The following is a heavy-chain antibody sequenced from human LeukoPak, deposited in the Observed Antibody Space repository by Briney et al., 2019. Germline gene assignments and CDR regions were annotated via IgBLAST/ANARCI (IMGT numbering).Heavy chain of an antibody. D-gene: IGHD1-1*01. CDR1: RFTFSSYA. J-gene: IGHJ4*02. CDR2: ISDSGGNT. Sequence: GGSLRLSCAASRFTFSSYAMSWVRQAPGKGLDWVSAISDSGGNTYYADSVKGRFTISRDNSKNTLYLQMNSLRAEDTAVYYCAKDLEEGVHQGFISRYGYWGQGTLVTVSS. V-gene: IGHV3-23*01. CDR3: AKDLEEGVHQGFISRYGY.